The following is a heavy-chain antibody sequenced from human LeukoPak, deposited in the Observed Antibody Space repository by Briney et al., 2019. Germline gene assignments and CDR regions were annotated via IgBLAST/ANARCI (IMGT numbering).Heavy chain of an antibody. CDR2: ISSGSTI. J-gene: IGHJ4*02. D-gene: IGHD3-22*01. V-gene: IGHV3-11*01. CDR3: ARGGDDSSGYYDY. CDR1: GFTFSDYY. Sequence: PGGSLRLSCAASGFTFSDYYMSWIRQAPGKGLEWVSYISSGSTIYYADSVKGRFTISRDNAKNSLYLQMNSLRAEDTAVYYCARGGDDSSGYYDYWGQGTLVTVSS.